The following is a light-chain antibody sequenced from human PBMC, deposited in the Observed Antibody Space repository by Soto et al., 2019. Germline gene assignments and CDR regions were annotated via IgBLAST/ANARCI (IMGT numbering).Light chain of an antibody. CDR1: QSLYNRF. J-gene: IGKJ2*01. CDR3: EQYGSPPPT. V-gene: IGKV3-20*01. CDR2: AVS. Sequence: EIVLTQSPGTLSLSPGERATLSCRASQSLYNRFLAWYQQKPGQTPRLLINAVSNRATGVPDRFSGSGSGTDFTLTISRLEPEDFAVYYCEQYGSPPPTFGQGNKVEI.